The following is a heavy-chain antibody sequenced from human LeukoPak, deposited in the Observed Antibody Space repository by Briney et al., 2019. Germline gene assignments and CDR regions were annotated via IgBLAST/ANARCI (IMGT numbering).Heavy chain of an antibody. CDR3: ARDSGYYYFDY. D-gene: IGHD5-12*01. CDR1: GFTFDDYG. CDR2: ISSSATYR. Sequence: GGSLRLSCAASGFTFDDYGMSWVRQAPGKGLEWVSSISSSATYRYYADSVNGRFTISRDDPKNSLYMQMNSLRAEDTAVYYCARDSGYYYFDYWGQGTLVTVSS. J-gene: IGHJ4*02. V-gene: IGHV3-21*01.